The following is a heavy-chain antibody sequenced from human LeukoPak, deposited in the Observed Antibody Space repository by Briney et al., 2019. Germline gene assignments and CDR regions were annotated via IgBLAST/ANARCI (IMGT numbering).Heavy chain of an antibody. Sequence: ASVKVSCKVSGYTLTELSMHWVRQAPGKGLEWMGGFDPEDGETIYAQKFQGRVTMTEDTSTDTAYMELSSLRSEDTAVYYCAREVVAATSYLPLFDYWGQGTLVTVSS. CDR2: FDPEDGET. D-gene: IGHD2-15*01. CDR1: GYTLTELS. J-gene: IGHJ4*02. V-gene: IGHV1-24*01. CDR3: AREVVAATSYLPLFDY.